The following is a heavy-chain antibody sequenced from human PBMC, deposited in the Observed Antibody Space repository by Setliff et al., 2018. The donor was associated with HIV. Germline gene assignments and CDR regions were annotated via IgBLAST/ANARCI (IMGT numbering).Heavy chain of an antibody. CDR2: ISHTGSTV. J-gene: IGHJ4*02. CDR3: ARVPGWRAPF. V-gene: IGHV3-48*03. D-gene: IGHD6-19*01. CDR1: GFTFSSYE. Sequence: GSLRLSCAASGFTFSSYEMNWVRQAPGKGLELVSYISHTGSTVYYADSVKGRFTISRDNAKNSLYLQMNSLRAEDTAVYYCARVPGWRAPFWGQGTLVTVSS.